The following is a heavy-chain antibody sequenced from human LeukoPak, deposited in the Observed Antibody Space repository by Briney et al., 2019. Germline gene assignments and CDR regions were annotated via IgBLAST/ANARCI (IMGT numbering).Heavy chain of an antibody. D-gene: IGHD6-19*01. V-gene: IGHV1-69*05. Sequence: GASVKVSCKASGGTFSSYTISWVRQAPGQGLEWMGRIIPIFGTAKYAQKFQGRVTITTDESTSTAYVELSSLTSEDTAVYYCARAPSYSSNWYDYWGRGTLVTVSS. CDR2: IIPIFGTA. CDR3: ARAPSYSSNWYDY. J-gene: IGHJ5*01. CDR1: GGTFSSYT.